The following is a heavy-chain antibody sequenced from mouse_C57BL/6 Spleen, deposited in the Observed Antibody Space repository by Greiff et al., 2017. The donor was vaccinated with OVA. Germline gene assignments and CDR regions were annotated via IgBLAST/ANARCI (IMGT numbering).Heavy chain of an antibody. CDR1: GYSITSGYD. D-gene: IGHD1-1*01. CDR2: ISYSGST. J-gene: IGHJ1*03. CDR3: ARECYYGSSYGYFDV. V-gene: IGHV3-1*01. Sequence: EVMLVESGPGMVKPSQSLSLTCTVTGYSITSGYDWHWIRHFPGNKLEWMGYISYSGSTNYNPSLKSRISITHDTSKNHFFLKLNSVTTEDTATYDCARECYYGSSYGYFDVWGTGTTVTVSS.